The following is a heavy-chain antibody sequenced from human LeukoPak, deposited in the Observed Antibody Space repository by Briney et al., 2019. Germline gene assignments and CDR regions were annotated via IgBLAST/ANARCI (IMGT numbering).Heavy chain of an antibody. CDR3: ARASYTTTWHHLGS. V-gene: IGHV3-30*02. D-gene: IGHD3-16*01. Sequence: GGSLRLSCAASGFTFSSYGMHWVRQAPGKGLDWVAFIRYDGSNKYYADSVKGRFTISRDNSKNTLYLQMNSLRAEDTAVYYCARASYTTTWHHLGSWGQGTLVTVSS. CDR2: IRYDGSNK. J-gene: IGHJ4*02. CDR1: GFTFSSYG.